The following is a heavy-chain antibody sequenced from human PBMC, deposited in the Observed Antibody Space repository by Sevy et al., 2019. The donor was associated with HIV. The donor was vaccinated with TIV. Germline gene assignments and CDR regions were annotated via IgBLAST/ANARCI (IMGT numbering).Heavy chain of an antibody. J-gene: IGHJ4*02. CDR1: GFSFSTYW. CDR2: MNQDGTEG. V-gene: IGHV3-7*01. D-gene: IGHD3-16*01. Sequence: GGSLRLSCAASGFSFSTYWTTWVRQAPGKGLEWVATMNQDGTEGDYVDSVKGRFTISRDNTKTSLFLQMNSLSAEDTGVYYCVREGLGGFSYSLDCWGQGTLVTVSS. CDR3: VREGLGGFSYSLDC.